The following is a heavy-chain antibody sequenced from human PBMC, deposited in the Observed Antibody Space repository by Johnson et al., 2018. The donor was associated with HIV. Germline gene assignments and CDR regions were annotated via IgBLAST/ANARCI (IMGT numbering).Heavy chain of an antibody. J-gene: IGHJ3*02. CDR3: ATDVYGAREWRPSFDI. V-gene: IGHV3-15*05. CDR1: GFTFSNAW. Sequence: VQLVESGGGLVKPGGSLRLSCAASGFTFSNAWMSWVRQAPGKGLEWVGHIKSKTDGGTTDYAAPVKGRFTISTDKAKNTLHLQMNSLRVEDTAGYYCATDVYGAREWRPSFDIWGQGTMVTVSS. D-gene: IGHD4-17*01. CDR2: IKSKTDGGTT.